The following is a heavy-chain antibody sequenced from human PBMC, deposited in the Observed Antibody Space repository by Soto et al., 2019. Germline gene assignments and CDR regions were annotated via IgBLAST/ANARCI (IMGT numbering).Heavy chain of an antibody. Sequence: YGRPLVNPKETLTQTCTVSGFSMTNTSMSVSWIRQPPGKALEWLAHIFSNDEKSYSTSLKSRLTISKDTSKRQVVLTMTNMDSVDTATYYCTRRSDRWEHYYYYGMDVWGQG. CDR2: IFSNDEK. CDR1: GFSMTNTSMS. V-gene: IGHV2-26*01. D-gene: IGHD1-26*01. J-gene: IGHJ6*01. CDR3: TRRSDRWEHYYYYGMDV.